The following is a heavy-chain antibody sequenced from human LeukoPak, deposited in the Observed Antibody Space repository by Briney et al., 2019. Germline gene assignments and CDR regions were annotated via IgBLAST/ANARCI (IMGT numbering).Heavy chain of an antibody. Sequence: GALLLSCAASGITLISYNMNWVRQAPGKGLEWVSSISSDSNYIYYAGSVKGRFTISRDNAKNSLYLQMNSLRAEDTAVYYCARSVTMIVDWFDPWGQGTLVPVSS. J-gene: IGHJ5*02. CDR3: ARSVTMIVDWFDP. V-gene: IGHV3-21*01. D-gene: IGHD3-22*01. CDR2: ISSDSNYI. CDR1: GITLISYN.